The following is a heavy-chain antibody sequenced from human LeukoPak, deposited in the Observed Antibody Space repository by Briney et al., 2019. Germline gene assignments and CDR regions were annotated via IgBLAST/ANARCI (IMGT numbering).Heavy chain of an antibody. J-gene: IGHJ3*02. CDR1: GYTCTSYY. Sequence: ASVKVSCKASGYTCTSYYMHLVRQAPGQGLEWMGISNPSGGSTSYAQKFQGRVTMTRDTSTSTVYMELSSLRSEDTAVYYCARDLSTSRDGYNSLAFDIWGQGTMVTVSS. D-gene: IGHD5-24*01. CDR2: SNPSGGST. V-gene: IGHV1-46*01. CDR3: ARDLSTSRDGYNSLAFDI.